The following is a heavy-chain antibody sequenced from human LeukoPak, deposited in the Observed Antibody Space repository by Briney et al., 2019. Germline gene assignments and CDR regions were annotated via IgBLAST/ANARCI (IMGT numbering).Heavy chain of an antibody. CDR1: GFTFSSYW. V-gene: IGHV3-7*01. CDR2: IKQDGSEK. J-gene: IGHJ3*02. D-gene: IGHD3-3*01. CDR3: AREGARFLEWSHNSDAFDI. Sequence: PGGSLRLSCAASGFTFSSYWMSWVRQAPGKGLEWVANIKQDGSEKYYVDSVKGRFTISRDNAKNSLYLQMNSLRAEDTAVYYCAREGARFLEWSHNSDAFDIWGQGTMVTVSS.